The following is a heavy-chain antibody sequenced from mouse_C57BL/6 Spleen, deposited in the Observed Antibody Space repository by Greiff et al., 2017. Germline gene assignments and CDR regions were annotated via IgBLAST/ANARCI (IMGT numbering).Heavy chain of an antibody. CDR1: GYSITSGYY. Sequence: EVKLLESGPGLVKPSQSLSLTCSVTGYSITSGYYWNWIRQFPGNKLEWMGYISYDGSNNYNPSLKNRISITRDTSKNQFFLKLNSVTTEDTAIYYCAREDGYYGGYFDYWGQGTTLTVSS. V-gene: IGHV3-6*01. CDR3: AREDGYYGGYFDY. CDR2: ISYDGSN. D-gene: IGHD2-3*01. J-gene: IGHJ2*01.